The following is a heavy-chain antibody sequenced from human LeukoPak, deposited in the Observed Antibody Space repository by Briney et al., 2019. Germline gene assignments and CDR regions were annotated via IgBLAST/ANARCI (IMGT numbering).Heavy chain of an antibody. J-gene: IGHJ4*02. CDR2: IKEDGSEK. D-gene: IGHD3-22*01. CDR3: ARPTYASYDSSGYANY. CDR1: GFTFSSYG. V-gene: IGHV3-7*01. Sequence: GGSLRLSCAASGFTFSSYGMHWVRQAPGEGLEWVANIKEDGSEKYYVDSVKGRFTISRDNAKNSLYLQMNSLRAEDTAVYYCARPTYASYDSSGYANYWGQGTLVTVSS.